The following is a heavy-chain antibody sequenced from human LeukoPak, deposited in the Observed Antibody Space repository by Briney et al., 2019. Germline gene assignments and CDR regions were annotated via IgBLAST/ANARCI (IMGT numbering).Heavy chain of an antibody. V-gene: IGHV3-23*01. D-gene: IGHD6-13*01. CDR1: GFTFSSYA. Sequence: GGSLRLSCAASGFTFSSYAMSWVRQAPGKGLEWVSAISGSGGRTYYADSVKGRFTISRDNSKNTLYLQMNSLRAEDTAVYYCAKDLIQNIAAAYGLFDYWGQGTRVTVSS. CDR2: ISGSGGRT. J-gene: IGHJ4*02. CDR3: AKDLIQNIAAAYGLFDY.